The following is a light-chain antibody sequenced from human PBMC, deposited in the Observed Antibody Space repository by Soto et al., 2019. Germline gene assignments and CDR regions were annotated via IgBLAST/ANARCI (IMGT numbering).Light chain of an antibody. J-gene: IGLJ1*01. CDR1: GSDGGRYNL. CDR3: CSYATGSTYF. Sequence: ALTHPASPAVPPGEPLIISCPGAGSDGGRYNLVSWYQQHPAKAPKLMIFEVSKRPSGVSNRFSGSKSGNTASLTISGLQAEDEAEYYCCSYATGSTYFFGTGTKVTVL. V-gene: IGLV2-23*02. CDR2: EVS.